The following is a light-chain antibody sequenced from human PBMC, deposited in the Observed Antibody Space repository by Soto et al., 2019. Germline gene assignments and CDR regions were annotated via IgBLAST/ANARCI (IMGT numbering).Light chain of an antibody. Sequence: QSALTQPASVSGSPGQSITISCTGTSSGVGGYNHVSWYQQHPGKAPKLMIHEVRNRPSGVSNRFSGSKSGNTASLTISRLQAEDEADYYCSSYTTSSTRVFGTGTKVTVL. J-gene: IGLJ1*01. V-gene: IGLV2-14*01. CDR2: EVR. CDR3: SSYTTSSTRV. CDR1: SSGVGGYNH.